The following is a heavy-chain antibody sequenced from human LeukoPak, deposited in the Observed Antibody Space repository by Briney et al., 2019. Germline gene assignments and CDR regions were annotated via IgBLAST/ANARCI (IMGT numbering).Heavy chain of an antibody. CDR1: GFTFSSYA. V-gene: IGHV3-23*01. J-gene: IGHJ5*02. CDR3: AKDSGGSSWYVDVFDP. Sequence: GGSLRLSCAASGFTFSSYAMSWVRQAPGKGLEWVPAISGSGGSTYYADSVKGRFTISRDNSKNTLYLQMNSLRAEDTAVYYCAKDSGGSSWYVDVFDPWGQGTLVTVSS. CDR2: ISGSGGST. D-gene: IGHD6-13*01.